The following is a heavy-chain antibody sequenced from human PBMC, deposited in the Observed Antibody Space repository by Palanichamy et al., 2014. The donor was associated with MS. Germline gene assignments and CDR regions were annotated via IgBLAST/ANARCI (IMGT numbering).Heavy chain of an antibody. J-gene: IGHJ5*02. Sequence: QLRLQESGPGLVKPSETLSLTCTVSGDSISSFNSYWGWIRQPPGKRLEWIGSIYYSGSTHYNPSLKSRITLSVDTSKNQFSLNLDFVTAADTAVHYCARNYTGSPLGPVRHNWFDPWGQGTLVTVSS. V-gene: IGHV4-39*07. CDR2: IYYSGST. D-gene: IGHD3-3*01. CDR3: ARNYTGSPLGPVRHNWFDP. CDR1: GDSISSFNSY.